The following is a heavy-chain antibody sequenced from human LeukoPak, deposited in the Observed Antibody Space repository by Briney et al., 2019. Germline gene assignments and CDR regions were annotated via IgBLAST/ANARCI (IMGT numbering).Heavy chain of an antibody. V-gene: IGHV3-74*01. CDR3: TRDLMDYDVSTGLHHYYMDV. D-gene: IGHD3-9*01. CDR2: INGDGRNI. CDR1: GFTFSSYS. Sequence: GGSLRLSCVASGFTFSSYSMNWVRQAPGKGLEWVSRINGDGRNINYADSVRGRFTISRDNAKNTLYLQMNTLRVEDTAVYYCTRDLMDYDVSTGLHHYYMDVWGQGTTVTVSS. J-gene: IGHJ6*02.